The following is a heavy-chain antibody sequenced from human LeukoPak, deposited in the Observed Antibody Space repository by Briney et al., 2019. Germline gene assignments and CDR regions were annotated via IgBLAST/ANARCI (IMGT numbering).Heavy chain of an antibody. D-gene: IGHD3-16*01. J-gene: IGHJ4*02. CDR2: TYYRSTWLY. V-gene: IGHV6-1*01. Sequence: SQTHSLMRAISEDSVSSNTAAWNWIRQSPSRGLEWLGRTYYRSTWLYDYALSLKSRININTDTSKNQFSLHLNSVTAEDTAVYYCVRDGGGGLYYFGYWGRGTLVTVSS. CDR3: VRDGGGGLYYFGY. CDR1: EDSVSSNTAA.